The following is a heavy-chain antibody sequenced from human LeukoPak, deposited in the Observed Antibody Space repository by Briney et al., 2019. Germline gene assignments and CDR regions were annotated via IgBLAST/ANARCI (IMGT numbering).Heavy chain of an antibody. CDR1: GYTLTELS. CDR3: ATNGRDSYGWVE. V-gene: IGHV1-24*01. Sequence: ASVKVSCKVSGYTLTELSIHWVRQAPGKGLEWMGSFDPEDGETIYAQKFQGRVTMTEDTSTDTAYMEVSSLRSEDTAVYYCATNGRDSYGWVEWGQGTLVTVSS. CDR2: FDPEDGET. J-gene: IGHJ4*02. D-gene: IGHD5-18*01.